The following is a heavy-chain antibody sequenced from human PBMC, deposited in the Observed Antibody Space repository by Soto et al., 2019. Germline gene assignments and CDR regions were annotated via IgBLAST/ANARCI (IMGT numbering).Heavy chain of an antibody. CDR1: GITISNYP. V-gene: IGHV3-23*01. J-gene: IGHJ4*02. D-gene: IGHD3-22*01. CDR3: VKDDGGYPSTAPH. Sequence: EVQLLEAGGGLVQPGGSLRLSCAASGITISNYPMSWVRQAPGKGLDLGSGISGSGDRTYYGDSAKGRFTISKDISKNALYLQLDSLGVEDTAVYFCVKDDGGYPSTAPHWGQGTLVTVSS. CDR2: ISGSGDRT.